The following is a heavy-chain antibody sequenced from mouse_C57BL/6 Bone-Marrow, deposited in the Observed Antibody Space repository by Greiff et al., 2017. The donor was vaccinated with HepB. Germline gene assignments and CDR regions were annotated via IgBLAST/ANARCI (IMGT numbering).Heavy chain of an antibody. D-gene: IGHD2-2*01. J-gene: IGHJ4*01. CDR3: ARWLPSYAMDY. CDR2: IHPNSGST. CDR1: GYTFTSYW. Sequence: QVQLQQSGAELVKPGASVKLSCKASGYTFTSYWMHWVKQRPGQGLEWIGMIHPNSGSTNYNEKFKSKATLTVDKSSSTAYMQLSSLTSEDSAVYYCARWLPSYAMDYWGQGTSVTVSS. V-gene: IGHV1-64*01.